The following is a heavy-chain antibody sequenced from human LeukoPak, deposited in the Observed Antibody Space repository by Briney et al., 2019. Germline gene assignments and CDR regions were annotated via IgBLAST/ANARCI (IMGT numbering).Heavy chain of an antibody. CDR3: ARGPYDSSGYSLDY. V-gene: IGHV4-4*07. J-gene: IGHJ4*02. Sequence: PSETLSLTCTVSGGSISSYYWSWIRQPAGKGLEWIGRMYTSGSTYYNPSLKSRVTISVDRSKNQFSLKLSSVTAADTAVYYCARGPYDSSGYSLDYWGQGTLVTVSS. D-gene: IGHD3-22*01. CDR2: MYTSGST. CDR1: GGSISSYY.